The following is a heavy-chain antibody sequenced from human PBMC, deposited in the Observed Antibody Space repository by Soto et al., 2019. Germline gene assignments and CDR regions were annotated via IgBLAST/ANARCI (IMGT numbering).Heavy chain of an antibody. CDR2: IWYDGSNK. D-gene: IGHD3-3*01. CDR3: ARVRFLEWLPPWDYSYYMDV. CDR1: GFTFSSYG. Sequence: QVQLVESGGGVVQPGRSLRLSCAASGFTFSSYGMHWVRQAPGKGLEWVAVIWYDGSNKYYADSVKGRFTISRDNSKNTMYQQMNSLRAEDTALYCWARVRFLEWLPPWDYSYYMDVWGKGTTVTVCS. V-gene: IGHV3-33*01. J-gene: IGHJ6*03.